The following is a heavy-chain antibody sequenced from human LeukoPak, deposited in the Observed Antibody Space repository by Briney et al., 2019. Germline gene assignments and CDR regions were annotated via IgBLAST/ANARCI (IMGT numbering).Heavy chain of an antibody. J-gene: IGHJ6*02. V-gene: IGHV1-18*01. Sequence: ASVKVSCKASGYTFTSYGISWVRQAPGQGLEWMGWISAYNGNTNYAQKLQGRVTMTTDTSTSTAYMELRSLRSDDTAVYYCARGGYAHPEQPHHPYYYYYGMDVWGQGTTVTVSS. CDR1: GYTFTSYG. D-gene: IGHD6-13*01. CDR2: ISAYNGNT. CDR3: ARGGYAHPEQPHHPYYYYYGMDV.